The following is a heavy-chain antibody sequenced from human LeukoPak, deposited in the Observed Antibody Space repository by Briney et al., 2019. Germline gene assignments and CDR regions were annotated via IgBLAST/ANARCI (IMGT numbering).Heavy chain of an antibody. V-gene: IGHV4-61*02. Sequence: PSQTLSLTCTVSGGSISSGSYYWSWIRQPAGKGLEWIGRIYTSGSTNYNPSLKSRVTISVDTSKNQFSLKLSSVTAADTAVYYCARGTRVPAAKRLFDPWGQGTLVTVSS. J-gene: IGHJ5*02. CDR3: ARGTRVPAAKRLFDP. CDR2: IYTSGST. CDR1: GGSISSGSYY. D-gene: IGHD2-2*01.